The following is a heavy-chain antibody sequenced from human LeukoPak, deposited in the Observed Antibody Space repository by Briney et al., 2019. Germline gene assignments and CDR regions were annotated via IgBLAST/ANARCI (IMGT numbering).Heavy chain of an antibody. CDR2: IRYDGNDK. D-gene: IGHD1-1*01. J-gene: IGHJ6*03. CDR1: GFSFSIFG. Sequence: GGSLRLSCAASGFSFSIFGMYWVRQVPGKGLEWVAFIRYDGNDKYYGDSAKDRFTISRDNSKNTLYLQMNSLTTDDTGVYYCAKDSQLDGGSDYYYFYMDVWGRGTTVTVSS. V-gene: IGHV3-30*02. CDR3: AKDSQLDGGSDYYYFYMDV.